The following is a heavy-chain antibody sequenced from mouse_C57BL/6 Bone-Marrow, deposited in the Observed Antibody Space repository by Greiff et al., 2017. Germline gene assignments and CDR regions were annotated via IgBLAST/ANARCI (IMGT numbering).Heavy chain of an antibody. V-gene: IGHV1-82*01. CDR1: GYAFSSSW. CDR2: IYPGDGDT. Sequence: QVQLQQSGPELVKPGASVKISCKASGYAFSSSWMNWVKQRPGKGLEWIGRIYPGDGDTNYNGKFKGKATLTADKSSSTAYMQLSSLTSEDSAVYFCARRIGTGVFAYWGQGTLVTVSA. CDR3: ARRIGTGVFAY. D-gene: IGHD4-1*01. J-gene: IGHJ3*01.